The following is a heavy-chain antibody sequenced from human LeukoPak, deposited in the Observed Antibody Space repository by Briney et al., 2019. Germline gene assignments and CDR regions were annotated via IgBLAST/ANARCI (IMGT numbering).Heavy chain of an antibody. CDR1: GFTFSDYH. CDR3: GGEGGGSNYA. J-gene: IGHJ4*02. CDR2: IKYDGSEK. V-gene: IGHV3-7*01. Sequence: GGSLRLSCAASGFTFSDYHMSWIRQAPGKGLEWVANIKYDGSEKDYMDSVKGRFTISRDNAKNSLYLQMNSLRAEDTPVYYGGGEGGGSNYAGGQGTLVTVSS. D-gene: IGHD1-26*01.